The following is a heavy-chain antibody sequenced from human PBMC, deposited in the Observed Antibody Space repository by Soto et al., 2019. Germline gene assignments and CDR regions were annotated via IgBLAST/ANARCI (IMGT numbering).Heavy chain of an antibody. J-gene: IGHJ1*01. CDR2: FEAGDNDA. D-gene: IGHD3-10*01. CDR1: GFTFSSYG. Sequence: EVQLLESGGTLVQPGGSLRLSCAASGFTFSSYGMSWVRQTPEKGLEWVSGFEAGDNDAYYADPVKGRFTISRDNSENTLYLQMNSLRVEDTAVYYCAKDSGRNYFQHWGQGTLVTVSS. V-gene: IGHV3-23*01. CDR3: AKDSGRNYFQH.